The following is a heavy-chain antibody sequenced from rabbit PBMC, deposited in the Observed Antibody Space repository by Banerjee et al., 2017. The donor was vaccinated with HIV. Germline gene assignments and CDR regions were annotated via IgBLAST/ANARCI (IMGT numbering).Heavy chain of an antibody. J-gene: IGHJ4*01. Sequence: QQRLVESGGGLVKPGASLTLTCKASGFSFSSGYWICWVRQAPGKGLEWTGCINTGSGSTVYANWAKGRFTISKTSSTTVTLQMTSLTAADTATYFCARGGVGGGDGHNLWGQGTLVTVS. D-gene: IGHD2-1*01. V-gene: IGHV1S45*01. CDR3: ARGGVGGGDGHNL. CDR1: GFSFSSGYW. CDR2: INTGSGST.